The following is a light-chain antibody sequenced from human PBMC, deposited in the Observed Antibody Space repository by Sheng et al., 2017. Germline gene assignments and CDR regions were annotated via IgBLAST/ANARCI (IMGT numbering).Light chain of an antibody. V-gene: IGKV1-33*01. CDR2: DAS. J-gene: IGKJ1*01. Sequence: DIQMTQSPSSLSASVGDRVTITCQASQDINNFLNWYQQKPGKAPKLLLYDASNLQTGVPSRFIGSGSGTDFTFTIASLQPEDFATYYCQQYDNVPPTFGQGTKVEIK. CDR1: QDINNF. CDR3: QQYDNVPPT.